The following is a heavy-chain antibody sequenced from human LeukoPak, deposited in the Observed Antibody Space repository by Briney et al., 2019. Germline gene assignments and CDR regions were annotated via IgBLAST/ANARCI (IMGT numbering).Heavy chain of an antibody. D-gene: IGHD6-13*01. CDR1: GFTFSSYG. Sequence: PGGSLRLSCAASGFTFSSYGMSWVRQAPGKGLEWVANIKQDGSEKYYVDSVKGRFTISRDDAKNSLYLQMNSLRAEDTAVYYCARQRGSSCFDYWGQGTQVTVSS. V-gene: IGHV3-7*01. CDR2: IKQDGSEK. J-gene: IGHJ4*02. CDR3: ARQRGSSCFDY.